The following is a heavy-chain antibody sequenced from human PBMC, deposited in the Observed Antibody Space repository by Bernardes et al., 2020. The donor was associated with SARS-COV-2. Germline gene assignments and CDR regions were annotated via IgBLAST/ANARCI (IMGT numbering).Heavy chain of an antibody. CDR3: ARDRGLRFFVPNWFDP. J-gene: IGHJ5*02. V-gene: IGHV3-48*03. CDR2: ISSSGSTI. D-gene: IGHD3-3*01. CDR1: GFTFSSYE. Sequence: GGSLRLSCAASGFTFSSYEMNWVRQAPGKGLEWVSYISSSGSTIYYADSVKGRFTISRDNAKNSLYLQMNSLRAEDTAVYYCARDRGLRFFVPNWFDPWGQGTLVTVSS.